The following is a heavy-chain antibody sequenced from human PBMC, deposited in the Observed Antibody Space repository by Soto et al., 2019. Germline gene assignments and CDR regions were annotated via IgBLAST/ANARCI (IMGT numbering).Heavy chain of an antibody. CDR2: IIPIFGTA. D-gene: IGHD5-12*01. CDR3: ANGGKGWLRLGYFQH. Sequence: QVQLVQSGAEVKKPGSSVEVFCKASGGTFSSYAISWVRQAPGQGLEWMGGIIPIFGTANYAQKFQGRVTITAGESTSTAYMELSSLRSEDTAVYYCANGGKGWLRLGYFQHWGQGTLVTVSS. CDR1: GGTFSSYA. V-gene: IGHV1-69*01. J-gene: IGHJ1*01.